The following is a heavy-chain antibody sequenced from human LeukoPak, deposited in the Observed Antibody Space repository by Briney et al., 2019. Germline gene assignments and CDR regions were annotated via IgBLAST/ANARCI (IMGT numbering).Heavy chain of an antibody. CDR3: AGSMVRGVIARGNFDY. CDR1: GGSIRSSYYY. V-gene: IGHV4-39*07. CDR2: IYDSGST. J-gene: IGHJ4*02. Sequence: SETLSLTCTVSGGSIRSSYYYWGWIRQPPGKGLEWIGSIYDSGSTYYNPSLKSRVIISVDRSKNQFSLKLSSVTAADTAVYYCAGSMVRGVIARGNFDYWGQGTLVTVSS. D-gene: IGHD3-10*01.